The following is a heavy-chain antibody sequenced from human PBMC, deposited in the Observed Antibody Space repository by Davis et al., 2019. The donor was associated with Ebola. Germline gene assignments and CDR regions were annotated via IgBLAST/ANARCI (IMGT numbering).Heavy chain of an antibody. CDR1: GGSISTHY. CDR2: ISPSGSP. D-gene: IGHD4-11*01. Sequence: SETLSLTCPVPGGSISTHYWSWIRQPPGKGLAWLGYISPSGSPNYSPSLKSRLTMSVDTSKNQFSLKLTSLTAADTAVYYCARVGSVYSSWESDYWGQGTLVTVSS. V-gene: IGHV4-4*07. J-gene: IGHJ4*02. CDR3: ARVGSVYSSWESDY.